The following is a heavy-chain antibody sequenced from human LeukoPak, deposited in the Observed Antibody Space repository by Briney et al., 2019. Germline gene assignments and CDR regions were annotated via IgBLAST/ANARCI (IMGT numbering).Heavy chain of an antibody. V-gene: IGHV3-20*04. CDR1: GFTFKDYG. Sequence: GGSLRLSCAATGFTFKDYGMHWVRQPPGKGLEWVASINWNGGGTDYADSVKGRFTISRDNAKNSLYLQLSSLRPEDTALYYCATHMRATNTYSFFGLDVWGQGTTVTVSS. CDR2: INWNGGGT. J-gene: IGHJ6*02. D-gene: IGHD1-26*01. CDR3: ATHMRATNTYSFFGLDV.